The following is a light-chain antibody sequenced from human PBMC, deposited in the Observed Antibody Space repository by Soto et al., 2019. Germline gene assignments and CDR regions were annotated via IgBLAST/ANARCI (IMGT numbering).Light chain of an antibody. V-gene: IGKV1-39*01. Sequence: IQMNQSPSSVSANVGDRVTITCRTSQSISIYLNWYQQIPGKAPKLLIYASSNLHTGVPSRFSGSASGTDFTLTISSLQPEDFATYYCQQSYSTPLTFGGGTNVDIK. CDR2: ASS. CDR3: QQSYSTPLT. CDR1: QSISIY. J-gene: IGKJ4*01.